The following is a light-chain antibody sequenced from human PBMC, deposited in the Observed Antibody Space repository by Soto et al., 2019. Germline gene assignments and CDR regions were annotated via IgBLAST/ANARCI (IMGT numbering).Light chain of an antibody. CDR1: QSVTSN. CDR2: GAS. J-gene: IGKJ1*01. Sequence: EIVMTQSPATLSVSPGERATLSCRASQSVTSNLAWYQQKPGQAPRLLIYGASTRATGIPARFSGSGSGTEFTLTINSLQSEDFAVYFCQQYHIWPSWTFGQGTKVELK. V-gene: IGKV3-15*01. CDR3: QQYHIWPSWT.